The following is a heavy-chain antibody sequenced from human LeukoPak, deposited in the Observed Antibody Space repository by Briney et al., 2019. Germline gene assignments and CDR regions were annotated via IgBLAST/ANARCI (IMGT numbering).Heavy chain of an antibody. CDR2: ISSSSSTI. V-gene: IGHV3-48*01. CDR1: GFTFSSYS. D-gene: IGHD5-18*01. Sequence: PGGSLRLSCAASGFTFSSYSMNWVRQAPGKGLEWVSYISSSSSTIYYADSVKGRFTISRDNAKNSLYLQMNSLRAEDTAVYYCAREKTLVDTAMVPLAYWGQGTLVTVSS. CDR3: AREKTLVDTAMVPLAY. J-gene: IGHJ4*02.